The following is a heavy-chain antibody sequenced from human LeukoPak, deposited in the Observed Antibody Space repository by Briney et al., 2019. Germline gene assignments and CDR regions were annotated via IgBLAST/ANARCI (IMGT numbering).Heavy chain of an antibody. Sequence: TGGSLRLSCAASGFTFSSYAMHWVRQAPGKGLEWVAVISYDGSNKYYADSVKGRFTISRDNSKNTLYLQMNSLRAEDTAVYYCARHYDILTGYYLFDYWGQGTLVTVSS. J-gene: IGHJ4*02. CDR3: ARHYDILTGYYLFDY. CDR2: ISYDGSNK. D-gene: IGHD3-9*01. CDR1: GFTFSSYA. V-gene: IGHV3-30-3*01.